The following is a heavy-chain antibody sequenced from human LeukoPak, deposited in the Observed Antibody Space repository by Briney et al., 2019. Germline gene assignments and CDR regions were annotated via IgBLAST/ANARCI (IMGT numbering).Heavy chain of an antibody. CDR1: GYTFTSYD. Sequence: ASVKVSCKASGYTFTSYDINWVRQATGQGLEWMGWMNPNSGNTSYAQKFQGRVTMTRDTSTSTVYMELSSLRSEDTAVYYCARDPPRGSYSERNFDSWARGPLATAPS. CDR2: MNPNSGNT. CDR3: ARDPPRGSYSERNFDS. V-gene: IGHV1-8*01. J-gene: IGHJ4*02. D-gene: IGHD1-26*01.